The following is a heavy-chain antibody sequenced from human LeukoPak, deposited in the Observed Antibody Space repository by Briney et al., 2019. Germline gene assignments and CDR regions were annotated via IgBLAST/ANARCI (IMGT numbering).Heavy chain of an antibody. CDR3: AKGWRRPEGTFAY. CDR2: ISGSGDST. V-gene: IGHV3-23*01. Sequence: PGGPLRLSCAASGLTFSSYAMSWVRQAPGKGLEWVSVISGSGDSTYYADSVKGRFTISRDNSKNTLYLQMNSLRAEDTAVYYCAKGWRRPEGTFAYWGQGTLVTVSS. J-gene: IGHJ4*02. D-gene: IGHD3-3*01. CDR1: GLTFSSYA.